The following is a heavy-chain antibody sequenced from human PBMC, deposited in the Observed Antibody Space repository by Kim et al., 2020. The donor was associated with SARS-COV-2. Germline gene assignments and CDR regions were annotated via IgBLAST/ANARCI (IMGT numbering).Heavy chain of an antibody. J-gene: IGHJ4*02. V-gene: IGHV3-23*01. CDR3: ATTPCSSSCSYFEY. D-gene: IGHD2-2*01. CDR2: ISDSGSRT. Sequence: GGSLRLSCATSGFTFSNYAMTWVRQAPGKGLEWVSAISDSGSRTYLTDSVKGRFTISRDTSRNPLYLQMNSLIADHTALYYCATTPCSSSCSYFEYRAQG. CDR1: GFTFSNYA.